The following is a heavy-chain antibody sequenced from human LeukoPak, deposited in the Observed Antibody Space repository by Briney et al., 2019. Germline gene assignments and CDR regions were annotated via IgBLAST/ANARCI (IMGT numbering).Heavy chain of an antibody. Sequence: GGSLRLSCAASGFTLSNAWMSWVRQAPGKGLEWVGRIKSKTDGGTTDYAAPVKGRFTISRDDSKNTLYLQMNSLKTEDTAVYYCTTADYYDSSGYSWGQGTLITVSS. CDR2: IKSKTDGGTT. CDR1: GFTLSNAW. J-gene: IGHJ4*02. CDR3: TTADYYDSSGYS. D-gene: IGHD3-22*01. V-gene: IGHV3-15*01.